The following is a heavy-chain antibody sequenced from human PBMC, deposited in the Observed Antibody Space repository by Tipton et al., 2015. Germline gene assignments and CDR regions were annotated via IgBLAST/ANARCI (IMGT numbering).Heavy chain of an antibody. CDR3: ARARGRHGGLFDS. J-gene: IGHJ4*02. D-gene: IGHD4-23*01. CDR1: GGSLSGYY. CDR2: ISHSGST. V-gene: IGHV4-34*01. Sequence: TLSLTCAVYGGSLSGYYWVWIRQPPGKGLEWIGTISHSGSTNYNPSLKSRVTISVDTSKTQFSLKMSSVTASDTAVYYCARARGRHGGLFDSWGQGILVTVSS.